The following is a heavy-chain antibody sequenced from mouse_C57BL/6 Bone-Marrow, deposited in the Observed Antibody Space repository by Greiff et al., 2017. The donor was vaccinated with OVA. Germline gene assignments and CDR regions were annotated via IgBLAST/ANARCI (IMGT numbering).Heavy chain of an antibody. Sequence: VQLQQPGAELVRPGSSVKLSCKASGYTFTSYWMHWVKQRPIQGLEWIGNIDPSDSDTHYNQKFKDKATLTVDKSSSTAYMQLSSLTSEDSAVYYCARRPYYYAMDYWGQGTSVTVSS. V-gene: IGHV1-52*01. CDR1: GYTFTSYW. CDR2: IDPSDSDT. CDR3: ARRPYYYAMDY. J-gene: IGHJ4*01.